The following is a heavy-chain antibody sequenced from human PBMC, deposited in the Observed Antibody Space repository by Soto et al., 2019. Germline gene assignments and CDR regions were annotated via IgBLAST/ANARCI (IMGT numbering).Heavy chain of an antibody. CDR3: ASGASRWYPYFFDS. J-gene: IGHJ4*02. D-gene: IGHD6-13*01. V-gene: IGHV1-69*01. CDR1: EGTFNSYA. CDR2: IIPYYNTL. Sequence: QAQVVQSGAEVRKPGSSVKLSCKASEGTFNSYAIAWVRQAPVQGLEWMGGIIPYYNTLNYAQKFQDRVTIAAVDSTNTVYMELSSLRSDDTAVYFCASGASRWYPYFFDSWAQGTLVTVSS.